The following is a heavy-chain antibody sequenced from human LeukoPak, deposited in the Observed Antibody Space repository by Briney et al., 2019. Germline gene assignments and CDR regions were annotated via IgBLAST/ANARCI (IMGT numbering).Heavy chain of an antibody. J-gene: IGHJ4*02. D-gene: IGHD5-12*01. CDR2: INPSGGST. CDR1: GYTFTSYY. CDR3: ARDREGRGYSGYDLPPLDY. Sequence: APVKVSCKASGYTFTSYYMHWVRQAPGQGLEWMGIINPSGGSTSYAQKFQGRVTMTRDTSTSTVYMELSSLRSEDTAVYYCARDREGRGYSGYDLPPLDYWGQGTLVTVSS. V-gene: IGHV1-46*01.